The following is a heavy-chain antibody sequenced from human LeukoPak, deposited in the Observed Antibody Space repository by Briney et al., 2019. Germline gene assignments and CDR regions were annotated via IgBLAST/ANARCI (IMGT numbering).Heavy chain of an antibody. CDR1: GYTFTGYY. Sequence: ASVKVSCKASGYTFTGYYMHWVRQAPGQGLEWMGWINPNSGGTNYAQKFQGWVTMTRDTSISTAYMELSRLRSDDTAVYYCATERRSYKDAFDIWGQGTMVTVSS. J-gene: IGHJ3*02. CDR3: ATERRSYKDAFDI. V-gene: IGHV1-2*04. D-gene: IGHD1-26*01. CDR2: INPNSGGT.